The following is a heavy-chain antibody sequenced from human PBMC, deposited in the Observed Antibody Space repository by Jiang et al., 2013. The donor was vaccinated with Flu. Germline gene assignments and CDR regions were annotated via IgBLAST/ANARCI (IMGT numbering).Heavy chain of an antibody. V-gene: IGHV2-70*11. CDR1: GFSLSTSGMC. CDR2: IDWDDDE. D-gene: IGHD3-22*01. CDR3: ARISITGDSSGYSHIFDY. J-gene: IGHJ4*02. Sequence: KPTQTLTLTCTFSGFSLSTSGMCVSWIRQPPGKALEWLARIDWDDDEYYSASLRTRLTISKDTSKNQVVLRMTNMDPVDAATYYCARISITGDSSGYSHIFDYWGQGTLVTVSS.